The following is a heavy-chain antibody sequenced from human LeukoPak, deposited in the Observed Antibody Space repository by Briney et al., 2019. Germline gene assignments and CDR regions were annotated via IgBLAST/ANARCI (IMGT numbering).Heavy chain of an antibody. CDR1: GGTFSSYA. J-gene: IGHJ4*02. CDR2: IIPILGIA. Sequence: SVKVSCKASGGTFSSYAISWVRQAPGQGLEWMGRIIPILGIANYAQKFQGRVTITADKSTSTAYMELSSLRSEDTAVYYCASPITPVAGTRDYWGQGTLVTVSS. V-gene: IGHV1-69*04. D-gene: IGHD6-19*01. CDR3: ASPITPVAGTRDY.